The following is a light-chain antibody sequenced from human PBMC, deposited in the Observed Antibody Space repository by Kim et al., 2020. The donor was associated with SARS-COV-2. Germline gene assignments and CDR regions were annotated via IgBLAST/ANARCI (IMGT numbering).Light chain of an antibody. CDR3: SSYSSSTTLV. CDR1: SSDVGGYDY. Sequence: QSALTQPASVSESPGPSSTISCTGTSSDVGGYDYVSWYQQHTGKAPKLMIYDVTNRPSGVSNRFSGSKSGNTASLTISGLQAEDEADYYCSSYSSSTTLVFGGGTQLTVL. V-gene: IGLV2-14*03. J-gene: IGLJ2*01. CDR2: DVT.